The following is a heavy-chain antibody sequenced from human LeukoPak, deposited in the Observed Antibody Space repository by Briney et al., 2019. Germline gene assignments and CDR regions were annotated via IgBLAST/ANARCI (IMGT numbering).Heavy chain of an antibody. CDR1: GFTFSTFA. Sequence: PGGSLRLSCAASGFTFSTFAMHWVRQAPGKGLEYVSAIGSDGDGTYYANSVKGRFTISRDNSNNTLYLQMGSLRAEDMAVYYCARGPYIYDFWSGSSYGMDVWGQGTAVTVSS. CDR2: IGSDGDGT. J-gene: IGHJ6*02. CDR3: ARGPYIYDFWSGSSYGMDV. D-gene: IGHD3-3*01. V-gene: IGHV3-64*01.